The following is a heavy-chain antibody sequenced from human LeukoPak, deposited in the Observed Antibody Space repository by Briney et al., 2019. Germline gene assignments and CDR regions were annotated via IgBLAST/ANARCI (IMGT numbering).Heavy chain of an antibody. CDR1: GGFSSSYY. CDR2: IYYSGST. J-gene: IGHJ4*02. D-gene: IGHD1-26*01. V-gene: IGHV4-59*12. Sequence: PSETLSLTCTVSGGFSSSYYWNWIRQPPGKGLEWIGYIYYSGSTNYNPSLKSRVTISVDTSKNQFSLKLSSVTAADTAVYYCARGSEQGDFDYWGQGTLVTVSS. CDR3: ARGSEQGDFDY.